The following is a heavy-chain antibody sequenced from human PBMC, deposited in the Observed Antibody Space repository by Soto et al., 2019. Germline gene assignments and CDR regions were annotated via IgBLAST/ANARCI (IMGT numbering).Heavy chain of an antibody. V-gene: IGHV4-31*03. CDR1: GGSISSGGYY. Sequence: QVQLQESGPGLTKPSQTLSLTCTVSGGSISSGGYYWSWIRQHPGKDLEWIGYIYYSGNTYYNPSLKSRVTISEDTSKNQFSLKLSSVTAADTAVYYCARGVTMVRGVIHTPYFDYWGQGTLVTVSS. CDR2: IYYSGNT. CDR3: ARGVTMVRGVIHTPYFDY. J-gene: IGHJ4*02. D-gene: IGHD3-10*01.